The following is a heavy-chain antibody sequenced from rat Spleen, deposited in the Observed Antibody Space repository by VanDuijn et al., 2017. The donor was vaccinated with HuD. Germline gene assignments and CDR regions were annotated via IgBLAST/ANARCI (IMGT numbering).Heavy chain of an antibody. D-gene: IGHD1-11*01. CDR1: GFIFRNYD. CDR3: ARHAVTTGVDYFDY. CDR2: ISPSGGTT. V-gene: IGHV5-25*01. Sequence: EVQLVESGGDLVQPGRSLKLSCAASGFIFRNYDMVWVRQAPTKGLEWVAAISPSGGTTYYRDSVKGRFTVSRDNAKSTLSLQMDSLGSEDTATYYCARHAVTTGVDYFDYWGQGVMVTVSS. J-gene: IGHJ2*01.